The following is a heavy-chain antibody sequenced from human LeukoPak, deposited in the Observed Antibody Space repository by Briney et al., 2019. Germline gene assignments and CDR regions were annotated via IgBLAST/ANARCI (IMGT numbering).Heavy chain of an antibody. Sequence: SETLSLTCTASGVSISSGSYYWSWIRQPAGKGLEWIRRIYTSGSTNYNPSLKSRVTISVDTSKNQFSLKLSSVTAADTAVYYCARDRELLFDYWGQGTLVTVSS. J-gene: IGHJ4*02. D-gene: IGHD1-26*01. CDR1: GVSISSGSYY. CDR3: ARDRELLFDY. V-gene: IGHV4-61*02. CDR2: IYTSGST.